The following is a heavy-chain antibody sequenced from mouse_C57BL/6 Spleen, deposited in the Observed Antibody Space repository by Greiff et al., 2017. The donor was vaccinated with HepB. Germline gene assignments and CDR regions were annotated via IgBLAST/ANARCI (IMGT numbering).Heavy chain of an antibody. CDR3: ARGLGFTTVVAYYFDY. CDR1: GFNIKDYY. Sequence: VHLKQSGAELVKPGASVKLSCTASGFNIKDYYMHWVKQRTEQGLEWIGRIDPEDGETKYAPKFQGKATITADTSSNTAYLQLSSLTSEDTAVYYCARGLGFTTVVAYYFDYWGQGTTLTVSS. D-gene: IGHD1-1*01. V-gene: IGHV14-2*01. J-gene: IGHJ2*01. CDR2: IDPEDGET.